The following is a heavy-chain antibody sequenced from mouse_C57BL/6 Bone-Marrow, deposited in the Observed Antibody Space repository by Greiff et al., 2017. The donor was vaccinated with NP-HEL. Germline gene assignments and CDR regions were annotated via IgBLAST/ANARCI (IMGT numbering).Heavy chain of an antibody. Sequence: EVKLVESGGGLVQPGGSLKLSCAASGFTFSDYGMAWVRQAPRKGPEWVAFISNLAYSIYYADTVTGRFTISSENAKNTLYLEMSSLRSEDTAMYYCARHENYGSSYWFAYWGQGTLVTVSA. CDR1: GFTFSDYG. V-gene: IGHV5-15*04. CDR3: ARHENYGSSYWFAY. J-gene: IGHJ3*01. D-gene: IGHD1-1*01. CDR2: ISNLAYSI.